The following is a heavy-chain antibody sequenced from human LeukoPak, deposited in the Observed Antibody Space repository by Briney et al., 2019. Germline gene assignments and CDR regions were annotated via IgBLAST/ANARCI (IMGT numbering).Heavy chain of an antibody. V-gene: IGHV1-69*13. Sequence: SVKVSCKASGGTFSSYAISWVRQAPGQGLEWMGGIIPIFGTANYAQKFQGRITITADESTSTAYMELSSLRSEDTAVYYCARDRTTVTTSYYYYYMDVWGKGTTVTVSS. CDR2: IIPIFGTA. D-gene: IGHD4-11*01. J-gene: IGHJ6*03. CDR1: GGTFSSYA. CDR3: ARDRTTVTTSYYYYYMDV.